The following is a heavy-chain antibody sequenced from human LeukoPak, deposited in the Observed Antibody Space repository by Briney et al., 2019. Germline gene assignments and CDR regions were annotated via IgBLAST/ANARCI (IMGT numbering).Heavy chain of an antibody. CDR2: INNDGSST. D-gene: IGHD6-6*01. CDR3: IKGKYQFDY. J-gene: IGHJ4*02. CDR1: GFSFSNSW. V-gene: IGHV3-74*01. Sequence: GGSLRLSCAASGFSFSNSWMHWVRQTPGKGLVWVSRINNDGSSTIYADSVKGRFTISRDNAKNTLYLQMSSLRAEDTAVYYCIKGKYQFDYWGQGTLVTVSS.